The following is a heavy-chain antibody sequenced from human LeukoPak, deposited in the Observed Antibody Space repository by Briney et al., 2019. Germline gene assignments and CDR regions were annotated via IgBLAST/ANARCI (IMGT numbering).Heavy chain of an antibody. CDR2: VCWNSGNV. J-gene: IGHJ4*02. D-gene: IGHD4-17*01. Sequence: GRSLRLSCAPSGFSFEDYAMHWVRHPPGEGLEWVSGVCWNSGNVGYADSVKGRFTISRDNAKNFLYLQMSSLRAEDAALYYCAKAGYGDFQSTVDYWGRGTLVTVSS. CDR3: AKAGYGDFQSTVDY. V-gene: IGHV3-9*01. CDR1: GFSFEDYA.